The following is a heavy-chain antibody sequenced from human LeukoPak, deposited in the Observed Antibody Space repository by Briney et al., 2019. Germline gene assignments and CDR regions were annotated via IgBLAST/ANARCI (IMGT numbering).Heavy chain of an antibody. V-gene: IGHV1-2*02. Sequence: GASVKVSCKASGYTFTGYYMHWVRQAPGQGLEWMGWINPNSGGTNYAQKFQGRVTMTRDTSISTVYMELSRLRYDDTAVYFCARDQATVATPWWDHWGQGTLVTVSS. J-gene: IGHJ4*02. CDR2: INPNSGGT. CDR3: ARDQATVATPWWDH. CDR1: GYTFTGYY. D-gene: IGHD4-23*01.